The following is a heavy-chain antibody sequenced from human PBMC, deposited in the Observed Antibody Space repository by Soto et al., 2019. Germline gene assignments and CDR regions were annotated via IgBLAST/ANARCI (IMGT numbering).Heavy chain of an antibody. D-gene: IGHD3-10*01. CDR3: ADTRGATVREYYFDY. V-gene: IGHV4-34*01. CDR2: INHSGST. CDR1: GGSFSGYY. Sequence: SETLSLTCAVYGGSFSGYYWSWIRQPPGKGLEWIGEINHSGSTNYNPSLKSRVTISVDTSKNQFSLKLSSVTAADTAVYYCADTRGATVREYYFDYWGQGTLVTVSS. J-gene: IGHJ4*02.